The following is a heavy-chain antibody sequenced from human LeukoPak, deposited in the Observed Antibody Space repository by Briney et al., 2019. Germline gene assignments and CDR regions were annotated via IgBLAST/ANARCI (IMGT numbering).Heavy chain of an antibody. Sequence: ASVKVSCKASGYTFTGYYMHWVRQAPGQGLEWMGWINPNSGGTDYAQKLQGRVTMTRDTSISTASMELSRLRSDDTAVYYCARSHVDTALKVRKNFDYWGQGTLVTVSS. V-gene: IGHV1-2*02. CDR3: ARSHVDTALKVRKNFDY. CDR2: INPNSGGT. CDR1: GYTFTGYY. D-gene: IGHD5-18*01. J-gene: IGHJ4*02.